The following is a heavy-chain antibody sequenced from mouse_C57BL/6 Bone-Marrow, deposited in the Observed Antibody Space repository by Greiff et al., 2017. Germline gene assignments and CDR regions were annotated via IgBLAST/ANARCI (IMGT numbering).Heavy chain of an antibody. CDR2: IDPSDSYT. J-gene: IGHJ1*03. CDR3: ARDYYYGSRWYFDV. CDR1: GYTFTSYW. Sequence: QVQLQQPGAELVMPGASVKLSCKASGYTFTSYWMHWVKQRPGQGLEWIGEIDPSDSYTNYNQKFKGKSTLTVDQSSSTAYMQLSSLTSEDSAVYYCARDYYYGSRWYFDVWGTGTTVTVSS. D-gene: IGHD1-1*01. V-gene: IGHV1-69*01.